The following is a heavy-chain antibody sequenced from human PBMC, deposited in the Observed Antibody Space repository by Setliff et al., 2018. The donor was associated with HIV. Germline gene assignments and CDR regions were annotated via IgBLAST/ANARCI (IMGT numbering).Heavy chain of an antibody. Sequence: GGSLRLSCAASGFIFSDYAIHWVRQAPAKGLEWVAVIGYDGSKEYYADSVKGRFTVSRDNSKNTLYLQMNSLRGEDTALYYCARDTLRHCFGVNCWGAFDTWGQGTMVTVSS. J-gene: IGHJ3*02. CDR2: IGYDGSKE. CDR1: GFIFSDYA. CDR3: ARDTLRHCFGVNCWGAFDT. V-gene: IGHV3-30-3*01. D-gene: IGHD2-15*01.